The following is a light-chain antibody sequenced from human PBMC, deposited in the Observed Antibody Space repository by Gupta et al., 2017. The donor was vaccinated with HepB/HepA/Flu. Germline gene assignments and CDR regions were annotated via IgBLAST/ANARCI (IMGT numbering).Light chain of an antibody. Sequence: ELVLTQSPAILSLSPGERATLSCRASQSLNYYLAWFQQRPGQAPRLLIYDTSNRDTGIPASFSGSGYGTEFTLTISSLEPEDFAVYYCQQRSYCPITFGRRTQVDIK. J-gene: IGKJ4*01. CDR3: QQRSYCPIT. CDR2: DTS. CDR1: QSLNYY. V-gene: IGKV3-11*01.